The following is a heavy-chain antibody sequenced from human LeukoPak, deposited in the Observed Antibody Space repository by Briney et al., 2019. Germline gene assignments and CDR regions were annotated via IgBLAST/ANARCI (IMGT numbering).Heavy chain of an antibody. CDR2: IIPIFGTA. Sequence: SVKVSCKASGGTFSSYAISWVRQAPGQGLEWMGRIIPIFGTANYAQKFQSRVTITTDESTSTAYMEQSSLRSEDTAVYYCASQSSGSYYGEDYWGQGTLVTVSS. CDR1: GGTFSSYA. D-gene: IGHD1-26*01. J-gene: IGHJ4*02. V-gene: IGHV1-69*05. CDR3: ASQSSGSYYGEDY.